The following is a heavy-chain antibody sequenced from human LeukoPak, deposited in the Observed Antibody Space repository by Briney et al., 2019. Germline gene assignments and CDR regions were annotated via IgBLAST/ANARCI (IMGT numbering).Heavy chain of an antibody. D-gene: IGHD3-22*01. J-gene: IGHJ3*01. CDR2: ISWHSGST. V-gene: IGHV3-9*01. CDR1: GFTFDDYA. CDR3: AKDIRYDSSGWDAFDV. Sequence: PGGSLRLSCAASGFTFDDYAMHWVRQAPGKGLEGVSSISWHSGSTGYADSVKGRFTISRDNAKNYLYLQMNSLRPEDTALYYCAKDIRYDSSGWDAFDVWGQGTMVTVSS.